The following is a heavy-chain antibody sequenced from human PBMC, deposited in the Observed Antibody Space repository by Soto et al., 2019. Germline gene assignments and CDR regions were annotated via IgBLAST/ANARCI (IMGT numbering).Heavy chain of an antibody. V-gene: IGHV4-31*03. CDR3: ARLRRDGSGFPDL. J-gene: IGHJ5*02. Sequence: QMQLQESGPGLVKPSQTLSLICSVSGGSISRPGYYWAWIRQHPARGLEWIGSISYSGNSNHNPSLRSRLILSVDTSQNCVSLRLISVTAADTAVYYCARLRRDGSGFPDLWGQGARVTVSS. CDR1: GGSISRPGYY. D-gene: IGHD3-22*01. CDR2: ISYSGNS.